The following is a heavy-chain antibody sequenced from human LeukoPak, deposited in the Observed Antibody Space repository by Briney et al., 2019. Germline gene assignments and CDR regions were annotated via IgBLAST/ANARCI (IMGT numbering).Heavy chain of an antibody. CDR2: IYYSGST. V-gene: IGHV4-59*01. J-gene: IGHJ6*03. Sequence: SETLSLTCTVSGGSISSYYWSWIRQPPGKGLEWIGYIYYSGSTNYNPSLKSRVTISVDTSKNQFSLKLSSVTAADTAVYYCARDRYYGGNSVGYYYYYMDVWGKGTTVTVSS. CDR1: GGSISSYY. CDR3: ARDRYYGGNSVGYYYYYMDV. D-gene: IGHD4-23*01.